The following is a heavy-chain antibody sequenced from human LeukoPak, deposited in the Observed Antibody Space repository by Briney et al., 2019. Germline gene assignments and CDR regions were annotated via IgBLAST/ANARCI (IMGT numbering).Heavy chain of an antibody. D-gene: IGHD6-19*01. Sequence: PGGSLRLSCAASGFTFSSYWMHWVRQAPGKGLVWVSRINSDGSSTSYADSVKGRFTISRDNAKNTLYLQMNSLRAEDTAVYYCARSHPYSSGWYQFDYWGQGTLVTVSS. V-gene: IGHV3-74*01. CDR2: INSDGSST. CDR1: GFTFSSYW. J-gene: IGHJ4*02. CDR3: ARSHPYSSGWYQFDY.